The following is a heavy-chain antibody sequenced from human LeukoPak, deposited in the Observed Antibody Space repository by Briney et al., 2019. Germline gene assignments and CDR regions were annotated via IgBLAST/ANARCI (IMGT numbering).Heavy chain of an antibody. CDR3: ARDRCSGGSCYSGYAFDI. V-gene: IGHV3-21*01. CDR2: ISSSSSYI. Sequence: GGSLRLSCAASGFTFSSYSMNWVRQAPGKGLEWVSSISSSSSYIYYADSVKGRFTISRDNAKNSLYLQMNSLRAEDTAVYYCARDRCSGGSCYSGYAFDIWGQGTMVTVSS. D-gene: IGHD2-15*01. CDR1: GFTFSSYS. J-gene: IGHJ3*02.